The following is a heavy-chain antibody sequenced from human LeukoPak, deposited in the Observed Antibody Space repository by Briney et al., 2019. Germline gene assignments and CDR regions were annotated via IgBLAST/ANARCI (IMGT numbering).Heavy chain of an antibody. J-gene: IGHJ4*02. Sequence: ESLKISCKGSGYSFTSYWISWVRQMPGKGLEWMGRIDPSDSYTNYSPSFQGHVIISADKSISTAYLQWSSLKASDTAMNYCAGNYYGSGSYPLCWGQGTLVTVSS. V-gene: IGHV5-10-1*01. CDR1: GYSFTSYW. D-gene: IGHD3-10*01. CDR3: AGNYYGSGSYPLC. CDR2: IDPSDSYT.